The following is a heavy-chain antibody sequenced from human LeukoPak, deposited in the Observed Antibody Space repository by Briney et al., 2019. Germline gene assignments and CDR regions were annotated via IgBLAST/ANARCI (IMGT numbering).Heavy chain of an antibody. D-gene: IGHD4-17*01. V-gene: IGHV4-39*07. Sequence: SETLSLTCTVSGGSISSSSYYWGWIRQPPGKGLEWIGSIYYSGSTYYNPSLKSRVTISVDTSKNQFSLKLSSVTAADTAVYYCARAYGDYGRYYFDYWGQGTLVTVSS. J-gene: IGHJ4*02. CDR2: IYYSGST. CDR3: ARAYGDYGRYYFDY. CDR1: GGSISSSSYY.